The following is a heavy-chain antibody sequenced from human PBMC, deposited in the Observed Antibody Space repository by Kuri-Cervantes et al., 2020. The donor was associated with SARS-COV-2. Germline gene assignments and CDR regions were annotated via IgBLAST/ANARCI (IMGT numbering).Heavy chain of an antibody. V-gene: IGHV6-1*01. CDR2: TXYRSKWYN. J-gene: IGHJ4*02. D-gene: IGHD6-6*01. CDR3: ARDXXSSSWDY. CDR1: GDSVXSNSAA. Sequence: QTLSLXXAIXGDSVXSNSAAWNWXRQSPSRGLXXLGRTXYRSKWYNDYXVSVKXRITINPXXSKNQFSLQLNSVXPEXXXVYYCARDXXSSSWDYWGQGTLVTVSS.